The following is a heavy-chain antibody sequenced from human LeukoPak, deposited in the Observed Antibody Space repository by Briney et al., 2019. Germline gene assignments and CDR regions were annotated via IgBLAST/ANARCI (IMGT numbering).Heavy chain of an antibody. CDR2: INPSGGST. Sequence: ASVKVSCKASGYTFTGYYMHWVRQAPGQGLEWMGIINPSGGSTNYAQKFQGRVTITADESTSTAYMELSSLRSEDTAVYYCARASDYYDSSGYSPPDYWGQGTLVTVSS. V-gene: IGHV1-46*01. CDR3: ARASDYYDSSGYSPPDY. D-gene: IGHD3-22*01. J-gene: IGHJ4*02. CDR1: GYTFTGYY.